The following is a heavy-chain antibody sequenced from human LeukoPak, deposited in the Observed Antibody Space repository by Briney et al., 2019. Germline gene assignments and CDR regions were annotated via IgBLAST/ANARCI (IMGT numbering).Heavy chain of an antibody. J-gene: IGHJ1*01. V-gene: IGHV4-30-4*01. Sequence: PSQTLSLTCTVSGGSISSGDYYWSWNRQPPGKGLEWIGYIYYSGSTYYNPSLKSRVTISVDTSKNQFTLKLSSVTAADTAVYYCARAAAGPAEYFQHWGQGTLVTASS. CDR3: ARAAAGPAEYFQH. CDR1: GGSISSGDYY. D-gene: IGHD6-13*01. CDR2: IYYSGST.